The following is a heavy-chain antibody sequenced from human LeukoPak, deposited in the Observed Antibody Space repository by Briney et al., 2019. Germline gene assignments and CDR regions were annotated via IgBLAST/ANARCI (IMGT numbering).Heavy chain of an antibody. D-gene: IGHD3-16*01. J-gene: IGHJ4*02. CDR2: IYYSGST. CDR3: ARAGIMGEFDY. Sequence: PSETLSLTCTVSGGSISSYYWSWIRQPPGKGLEWIGYIYYSGSTNYNPSLKSRVTISVDTSKNQFSLKLSSVTAADTAVYYCARAGIMGEFDYWGQGTLVTVSS. CDR1: GGSISSYY. V-gene: IGHV4-59*01.